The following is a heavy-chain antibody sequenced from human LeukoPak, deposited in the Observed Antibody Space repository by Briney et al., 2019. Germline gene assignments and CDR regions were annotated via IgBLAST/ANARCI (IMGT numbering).Heavy chain of an antibody. CDR3: VSLWFGEQD. CDR1: GFTFSSYA. J-gene: IGHJ4*02. Sequence: QTGGSLRLSCAASGFTFSSYAMHWVRQAPGKGLEWVAVISYDGSNKYYADSVKGRFTISRDNSKNTLYLQMNSLRAEDTAVYYCVSLWFGEQDWGQGTLVTVSS. V-gene: IGHV3-30-3*01. D-gene: IGHD3-10*01. CDR2: ISYDGSNK.